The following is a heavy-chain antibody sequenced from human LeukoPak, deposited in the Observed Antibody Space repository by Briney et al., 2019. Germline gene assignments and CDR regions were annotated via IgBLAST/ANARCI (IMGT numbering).Heavy chain of an antibody. Sequence: GGSLRLSCAASGFTVSSNYMSWVRQAPGKGLEWVSVIYSGGSTYYADSVKGRFTISRDNSKNTLYLQMNSLRAEDTAVYYCARDHRRLWESGVSSWFDPWGQGTLVTVSS. J-gene: IGHJ5*02. D-gene: IGHD5-18*01. V-gene: IGHV3-53*01. CDR2: IYSGGST. CDR1: GFTVSSNY. CDR3: ARDHRRLWESGVSSWFDP.